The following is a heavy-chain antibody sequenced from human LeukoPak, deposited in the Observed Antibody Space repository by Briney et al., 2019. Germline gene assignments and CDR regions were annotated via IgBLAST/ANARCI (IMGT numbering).Heavy chain of an antibody. Sequence: GGSLRLSCAASGFTFSSYSMNWVRQAPGKGLEWVAIIWYDGSDKYYAESVKGRFTIYRDNSKNTMYLQVNSLRAEDTAVYYCARVGCTGGSCLAYNYYAMDVWGQGTTVTVSS. CDR3: ARVGCTGGSCLAYNYYAMDV. D-gene: IGHD2-15*01. CDR2: IWYDGSDK. J-gene: IGHJ6*02. V-gene: IGHV3-33*08. CDR1: GFTFSSYS.